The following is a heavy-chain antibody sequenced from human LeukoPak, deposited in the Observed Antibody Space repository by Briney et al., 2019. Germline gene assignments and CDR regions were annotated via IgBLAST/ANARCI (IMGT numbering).Heavy chain of an antibody. D-gene: IGHD3-22*01. CDR2: IKQDGSEK. V-gene: IGHV3-7*01. J-gene: IGHJ4*02. Sequence: GGSLRLSCAASGFTFSSYWMSWVRQAPGKGLEWVANIKQDGSEKYYVDSVKGRFTISGDNAKNSLYLQMNSLRAEDTAVYYCAREGALYYYDSSGYPDYWGQGTLVTVSS. CDR3: AREGALYYYDSSGYPDY. CDR1: GFTFSSYW.